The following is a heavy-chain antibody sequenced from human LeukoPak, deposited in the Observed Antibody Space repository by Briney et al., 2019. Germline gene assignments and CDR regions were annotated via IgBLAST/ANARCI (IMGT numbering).Heavy chain of an antibody. D-gene: IGHD6-6*01. CDR2: IGGSGGST. J-gene: IGHJ4*02. Sequence: QPGGTLRLSCAASGFTFSTYAMSWVRQAPGKGLEWVSAIGGSGGSTYYADSVKGRFTISRDNAKNSLYLQMNSLRAEDTAVYYCARAEYSSSAYYFDYWGQGTLVTVSS. CDR3: ARAEYSSSAYYFDY. V-gene: IGHV3-23*01. CDR1: GFTFSTYA.